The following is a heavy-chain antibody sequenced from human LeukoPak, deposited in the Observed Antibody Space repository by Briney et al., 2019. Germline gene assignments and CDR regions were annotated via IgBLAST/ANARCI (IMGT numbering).Heavy chain of an antibody. CDR1: GGTFSSYA. Sequence: ASVTVSFTASGGTFSSYAISWVRQAPGQGLEWMGGIIPIFGTANYAQKFQGRVTITADESTSTAYMELSSLRSEDTAVYYCAEYYDSSGYYSHWGQGTLVTVSS. CDR2: IIPIFGTA. J-gene: IGHJ4*02. CDR3: AEYYDSSGYYSH. D-gene: IGHD3-22*01. V-gene: IGHV1-69*13.